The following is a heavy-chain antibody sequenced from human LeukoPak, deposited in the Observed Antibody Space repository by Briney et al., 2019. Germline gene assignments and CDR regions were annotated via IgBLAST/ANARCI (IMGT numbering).Heavy chain of an antibody. V-gene: IGHV4-39*01. J-gene: IGHJ4*02. CDR1: GGSISSSSYY. CDR2: IYYSGST. Sequence: SETLSLTCTVSGGSISSSSYYWGWIRQPPGKGLEWIGSIYYSGSTYYNPSLKSRVTISVDTSKNQFSLKLSSVTAADTAVYYCARRDNFDWLTEFDYWGQGTLVTVSS. CDR3: ARRDNFDWLTEFDY. D-gene: IGHD3-9*01.